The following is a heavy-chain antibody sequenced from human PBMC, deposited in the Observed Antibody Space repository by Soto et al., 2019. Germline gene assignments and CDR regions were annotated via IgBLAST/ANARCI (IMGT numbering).Heavy chain of an antibody. D-gene: IGHD3-16*01. CDR1: GFTFSSYA. V-gene: IGHV3-30-3*01. J-gene: IGHJ4*02. CDR3: AREGGRWQKPGGPDY. Sequence: QVQLVESGGGVVQPGRSLRLSCAASGFTFSSYAMHWVRQAPGKGLEWVAVISYDGSNKYYADSVKGRFTISRDNSKNTLDRQMNSLRAEDKAVYHCAREGGRWQKPGGPDYWGQGTLVTVSS. CDR2: ISYDGSNK.